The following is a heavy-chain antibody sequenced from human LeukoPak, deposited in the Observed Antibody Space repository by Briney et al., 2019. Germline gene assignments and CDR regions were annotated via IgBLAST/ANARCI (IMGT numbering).Heavy chain of an antibody. CDR1: GFTFSNSG. V-gene: IGHV3-23*01. J-gene: IGHJ4*02. CDR2: IGASGADT. D-gene: IGHD3-22*01. Sequence: GGSLRLSCAASGFTFSNSGMTWVRQAPGKGLEWVSGIGASGADTYYRDSVKGRFTISRDNSRSMVYLQMNSLRAGDTSLYYCVKASHSGGYENWGQGTLVTVSS. CDR3: VKASHSGGYEN.